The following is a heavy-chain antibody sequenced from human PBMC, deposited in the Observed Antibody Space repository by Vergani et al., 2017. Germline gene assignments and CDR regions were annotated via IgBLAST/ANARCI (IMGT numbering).Heavy chain of an antibody. Sequence: QLHLQESGPGLVKPSETLSLTCTVSGGSITSSSYYWGWIRQPPGKGLEWIGNIYHSGGAYYNPSLKGRVTISVDTSKNQFSLEVTSVTAADTAIYFCARTESFILRYFHWALWGQGTPVTVSS. J-gene: IGHJ4*02. CDR3: ARTESFILRYFHWAL. CDR2: IYHSGGA. D-gene: IGHD3-9*01. CDR1: GGSITSSSYY. V-gene: IGHV4-39*01.